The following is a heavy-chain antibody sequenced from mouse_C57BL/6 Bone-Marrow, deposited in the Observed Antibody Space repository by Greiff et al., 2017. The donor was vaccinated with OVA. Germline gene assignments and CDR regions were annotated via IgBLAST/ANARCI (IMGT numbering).Heavy chain of an antibody. CDR1: GYTFTDYE. CDR2: IDPETGGT. CDR3: TNAYRNYGDFEY. Sequence: VQLQQSGAELVRPGASVTLSCKASGYTFTDYEMHWVKQTPVHGLEWIGAIDPETGGTAFNQKFKGKAILTADKSSSTAYMELRILTSENSVGYYCTNAYRNYGDFEYCGQGNTLTVSS. J-gene: IGHJ2*01. V-gene: IGHV1-15*01. D-gene: IGHD2-5*01.